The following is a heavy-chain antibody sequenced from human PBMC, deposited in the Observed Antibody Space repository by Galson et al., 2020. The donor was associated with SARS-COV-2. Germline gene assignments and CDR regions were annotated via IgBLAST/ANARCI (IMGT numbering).Heavy chain of an antibody. V-gene: IGHV1-2*02. J-gene: IGHJ3*02. CDR3: ARDGTAMVTNGFDI. CDR2: INPISGGT. CDR1: GYTFTGYY. Sequence: ASVKVSCKASGYTFTGYYMHWVRQAPGQGLEWMGWINPISGGTNYAQKFQGRVTMTRDTSISIAYMELSRLRSDDTAVYYCARDGTAMVTNGFDIWGQGTMVTVSS. D-gene: IGHD5-18*01.